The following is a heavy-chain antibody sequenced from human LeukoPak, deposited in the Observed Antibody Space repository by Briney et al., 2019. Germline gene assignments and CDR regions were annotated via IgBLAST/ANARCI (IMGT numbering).Heavy chain of an antibody. CDR2: TNTDGSST. J-gene: IGHJ4*02. Sequence: GGSLRLSCAASGFTFSSYWMHWVRQAPGKGLVWVSGTNTDGSSTMYADSVKGRFTIARDNAKNTLYLQMNSLRAEDTAVYYCATENYGEPRYWGQGTLVTVSS. V-gene: IGHV3-74*03. D-gene: IGHD3-10*01. CDR3: ATENYGEPRY. CDR1: GFTFSSYW.